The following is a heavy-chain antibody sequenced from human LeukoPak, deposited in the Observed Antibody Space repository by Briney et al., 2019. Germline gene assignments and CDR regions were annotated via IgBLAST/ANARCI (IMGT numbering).Heavy chain of an antibody. CDR1: GFTVSSNH. Sequence: PGGSLRLSCAASGFTVSSNHMSWVRQAPGKGLEWASIIYSGGTTYYADSVKGRFTISRDNSKNTLYLQMNSLRAEDTAVYYCARDLHSSSLDWGQGTLITVSS. J-gene: IGHJ4*02. D-gene: IGHD6-13*01. V-gene: IGHV3-66*01. CDR3: ARDLHSSSLD. CDR2: IYSGGTT.